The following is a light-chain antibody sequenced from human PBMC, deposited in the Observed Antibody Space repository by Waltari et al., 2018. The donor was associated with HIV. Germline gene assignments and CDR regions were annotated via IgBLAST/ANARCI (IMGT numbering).Light chain of an antibody. Sequence: QSALTQPASVSGSPGQSITISCTGTRSDVGGYNYVSWYQHHPGKAPKLVIYEVSNRPSGVSNRFSGFKSGNTASLTISGLQAEDEGDYYCASYTGSSTWVFGGRTNLTVL. V-gene: IGLV2-14*01. CDR2: EVS. CDR1: RSDVGGYNY. CDR3: ASYTGSSTWV. J-gene: IGLJ3*02.